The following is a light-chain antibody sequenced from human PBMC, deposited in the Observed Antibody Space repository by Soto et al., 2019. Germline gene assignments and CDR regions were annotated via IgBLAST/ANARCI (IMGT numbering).Light chain of an antibody. Sequence: DIRMSQSTSSLSASFGNTVTLTCRASQSISSHLNWYQQKPGKAPNLLMYTASTLRSGVPSRFSGSGSGTDFNLTINSLQPEDFATYFCQQSFTTPLTFGGGTKVDIK. CDR3: QQSFTTPLT. CDR2: TAS. V-gene: IGKV1-39*01. J-gene: IGKJ4*01. CDR1: QSISSH.